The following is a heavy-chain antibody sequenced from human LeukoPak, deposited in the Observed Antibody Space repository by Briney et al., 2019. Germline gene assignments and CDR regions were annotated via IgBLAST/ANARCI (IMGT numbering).Heavy chain of an antibody. CDR1: GFTFSSYW. V-gene: IGHV3-7*04. Sequence: GGSLRLSCAASGFTFSSYWMSWVRQAPGEGLEWVAIIKQDGTEKYYMDSVKGRFSISRDNAKNSLYLQMNALRAEDTAVYYCARDVRPDYWGQGTLVTVST. J-gene: IGHJ4*02. CDR2: IKQDGTEK. CDR3: ARDVRPDY. D-gene: IGHD6-6*01.